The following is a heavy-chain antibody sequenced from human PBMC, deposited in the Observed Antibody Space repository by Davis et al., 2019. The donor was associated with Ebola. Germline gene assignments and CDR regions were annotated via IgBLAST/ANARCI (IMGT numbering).Heavy chain of an antibody. J-gene: IGHJ6*02. CDR2: INHSGST. D-gene: IGHD1-26*01. CDR3: ARVVGSYYYGMDV. V-gene: IGHV4-34*01. Sequence: MPSETLSLTCAVYGGSFSGYYWSWIRQPPGKGLEWIGEINHSGSTNYNPSLTSRVTISVDTSKNQFSLKLSSVTAADTAVYYCARVVGSYYYGMDVWGQGTTVTVSS. CDR1: GGSFSGYY.